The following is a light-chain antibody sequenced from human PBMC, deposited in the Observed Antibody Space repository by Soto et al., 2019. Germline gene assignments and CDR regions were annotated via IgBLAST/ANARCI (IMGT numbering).Light chain of an antibody. CDR3: QQYXNTNNPWM. CDR1: QGISSY. V-gene: IGKV1D-8*01. Sequence: VICMTQSPSFLSASTGDRVTISCRMSQGISSYLAWYQQKPGKAPKLLVYDASTLQSGVATRSSGSGSGTEFTLIISGLQPEDSATYYCQQYXNTNNPWMCGQGTKVDIK. J-gene: IGKJ1*01. CDR2: DAS.